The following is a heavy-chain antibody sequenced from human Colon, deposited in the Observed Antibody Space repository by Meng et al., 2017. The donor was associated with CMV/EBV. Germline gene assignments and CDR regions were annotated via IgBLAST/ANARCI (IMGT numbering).Heavy chain of an antibody. CDR1: GFTFSSYE. J-gene: IGHJ4*02. Sequence: GESLKISCAASGFTFSSYEMNWVRQAPGKGLEWASFISSSGSIKYYADSVKGRFTISRDNAKNSLYLQMNSLRAEDTAVYYCARSLYNWNEQDDYWGQGTLVTVSS. V-gene: IGHV3-48*03. CDR2: ISSSGSIK. D-gene: IGHD1-1*01. CDR3: ARSLYNWNEQDDY.